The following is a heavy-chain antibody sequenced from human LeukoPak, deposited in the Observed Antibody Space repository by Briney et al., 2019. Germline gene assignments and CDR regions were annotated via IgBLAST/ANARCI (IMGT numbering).Heavy chain of an antibody. Sequence: GGSLRLSCAASGFTFSSYGMHWVRQAPGKGLEWVAVISYDGSNKYYADSVKGRFTISRDNSKDTLYLQMNSLRAEDTAVYYCARVMGRYCSSTSCYVDYWGQGTLVTVSS. CDR2: ISYDGSNK. J-gene: IGHJ4*02. CDR3: ARVMGRYCSSTSCYVDY. D-gene: IGHD2-2*01. V-gene: IGHV3-30*03. CDR1: GFTFSSYG.